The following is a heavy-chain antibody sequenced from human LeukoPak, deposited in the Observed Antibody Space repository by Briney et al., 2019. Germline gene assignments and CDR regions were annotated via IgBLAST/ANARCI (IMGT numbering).Heavy chain of an antibody. Sequence: SETLSLTCTVSGGSISSYYWSWIRQPPGKGLEWIGYIYYSGSTNYNPSLKSRVTISVDTSKNQFSLKLSSVTAADTAVYYCASSPPLYGSGSYYTGGYFDYWGQGNLVTVSS. D-gene: IGHD3-10*01. J-gene: IGHJ4*02. CDR1: GGSISSYY. CDR2: IYYSGST. CDR3: ASSPPLYGSGSYYTGGYFDY. V-gene: IGHV4-59*08.